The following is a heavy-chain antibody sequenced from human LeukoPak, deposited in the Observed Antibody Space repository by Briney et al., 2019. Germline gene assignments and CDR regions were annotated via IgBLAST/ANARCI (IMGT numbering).Heavy chain of an antibody. CDR1: GGSISSGGYS. CDR2: IYYSGST. Sequence: SQTLSLTCTVSGGSISSGGYSWSWIRQHPGKGLEWIGYIYYSGSTYYNPSLKSRVTISVDTSKNLFSLKLSSVTAADTAVYYCARSMVRGVIIRAGFDPWGQGTLVTVSS. CDR3: ARSMVRGVIIRAGFDP. J-gene: IGHJ5*02. D-gene: IGHD3-10*01. V-gene: IGHV4-31*03.